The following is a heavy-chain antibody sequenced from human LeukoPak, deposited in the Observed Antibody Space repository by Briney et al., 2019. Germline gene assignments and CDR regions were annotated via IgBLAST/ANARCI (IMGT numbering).Heavy chain of an antibody. CDR2: ISGSGGST. J-gene: IGHJ4*02. CDR1: GFTFSGYV. CDR3: AGWGSTSCYDY. V-gene: IGHV3-64*02. D-gene: IGHD2-2*01. Sequence: PGGSLRLSCAASGFTFSGYVMTWVRQPPGKGLQWVADISGSGGSTYYADSVKGRFTISRDNSKNTLFLKMGSRRGDDMAVYYCAGWGSTSCYDYWGEGSLVTVSS.